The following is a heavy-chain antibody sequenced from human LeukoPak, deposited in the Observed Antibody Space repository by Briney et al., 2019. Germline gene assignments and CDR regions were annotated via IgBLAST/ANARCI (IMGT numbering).Heavy chain of an antibody. CDR1: GYTFTGYY. Sequence: ASVKVSCKAAGYTFTGYYMFWVRQAPGQGLEWMGRINPNSGGTNYAQKCQGMVTMTRDTSISTAYMELSRLRSDDTAVYYCARGYCSGGSCYSVETWFDPWGGGTLVTVSS. CDR3: ARGYCSGGSCYSVETWFDP. V-gene: IGHV1-2*06. CDR2: INPNSGGT. D-gene: IGHD2-15*01. J-gene: IGHJ5*02.